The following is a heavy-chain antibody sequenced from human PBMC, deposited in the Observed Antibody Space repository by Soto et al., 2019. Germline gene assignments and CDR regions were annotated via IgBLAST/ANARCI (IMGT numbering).Heavy chain of an antibody. CDR3: ARGKSINYYYGMDV. J-gene: IGHJ6*02. CDR2: ISSSGSTI. D-gene: IGHD3-10*01. V-gene: IGHV3-11*01. Sequence: GGSLRLSCAASGFTFSDYYIILIRHAPCKGLEWVSYISSSGSTIYSADSVKGRFTISRDNAKNSLYLQMNSLRAEDTAVYYCARGKSINYYYGMDVWGQGTTVTVSS. CDR1: GFTFSDYY.